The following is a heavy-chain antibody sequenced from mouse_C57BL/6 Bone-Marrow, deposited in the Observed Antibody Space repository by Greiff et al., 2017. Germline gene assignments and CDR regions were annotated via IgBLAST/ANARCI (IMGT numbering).Heavy chain of an antibody. J-gene: IGHJ3*01. CDR2: ISYDGSN. D-gene: IGHD4-1*01. Sequence: EVKLEESGPGLVKPSQSLSLTCSVTGYSITSGYYWNWLRQFPGNKLEWMGYISYDGSNNYNPSLKNRISITRDTSKNQFFLKLNYVTTEDTATYYCARTGTAWFAYWGQGTLVTVSA. CDR3: ARTGTAWFAY. V-gene: IGHV3-6*01. CDR1: GYSITSGYY.